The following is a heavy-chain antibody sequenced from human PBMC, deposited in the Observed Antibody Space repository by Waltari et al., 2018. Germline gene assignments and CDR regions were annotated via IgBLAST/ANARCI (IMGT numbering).Heavy chain of an antibody. J-gene: IGHJ4*02. Sequence: QVQLVESGGGVVQPGRSLRLSCAASGFTFSSYAMNWVRQAPGKGLEWVAVISYDGSNKYYADSVKGRFTISRDNSKNTLYLQMNSLRAEDTAVYYCARVYSSSWYGGGLDYWGQGTLVTVSS. CDR2: ISYDGSNK. CDR3: ARVYSSSWYGGGLDY. V-gene: IGHV3-30-3*01. D-gene: IGHD6-13*01. CDR1: GFTFSSYA.